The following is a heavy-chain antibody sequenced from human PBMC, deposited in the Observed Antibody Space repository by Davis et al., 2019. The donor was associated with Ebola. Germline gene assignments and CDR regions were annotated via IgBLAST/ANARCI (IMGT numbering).Heavy chain of an antibody. Sequence: GESLKISCAASGFSVSDNYMGWVRQAPGKGLEWVSFVYSGGTTYYADSVKGRFTISRDISRNTIYLQMNNVRADDTAVYYCARDLFQQTTLVTGWGQRTLVTVSS. V-gene: IGHV3-66*02. CDR3: ARDLFQQTTLVTG. J-gene: IGHJ4*02. D-gene: IGHD1-1*01. CDR2: VYSGGTT. CDR1: GFSVSDNY.